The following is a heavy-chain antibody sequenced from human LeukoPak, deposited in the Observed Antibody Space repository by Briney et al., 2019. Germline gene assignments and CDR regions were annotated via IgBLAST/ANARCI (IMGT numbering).Heavy chain of an antibody. D-gene: IGHD3-10*01. V-gene: IGHV1-46*01. CDR1: GYSFTTLY. CDR3: ARDRARVGTKDDAFDV. CDR2: IGPSGGTT. Sequence: ASVKVSCWASGYSFTTLYMHWVRQASGQPPEWMGAIGPSGGTTRYAQKFQGRVTMTRDTSTSTVHMELSRLRYDDTAVYYCARDRARVGTKDDAFDVWGQGTMVIVSS. J-gene: IGHJ3*01.